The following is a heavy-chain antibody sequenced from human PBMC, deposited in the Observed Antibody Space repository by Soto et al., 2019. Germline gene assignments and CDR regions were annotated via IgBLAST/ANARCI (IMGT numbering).Heavy chain of an antibody. CDR2: IYYSGST. D-gene: IGHD1-1*01. Sequence: SETLSLTCTVSGGSISSGDYYWSWIRQPPGKGLEWIGYIYYSGSTYYNPSLKSRVTISVDTSKNQFSLKVRSVTAADTAVYYCVSGPGTTADYWGQGTLVTVSS. CDR1: GGSISSGDYY. J-gene: IGHJ4*02. V-gene: IGHV4-30-4*01. CDR3: VSGPGTTADY.